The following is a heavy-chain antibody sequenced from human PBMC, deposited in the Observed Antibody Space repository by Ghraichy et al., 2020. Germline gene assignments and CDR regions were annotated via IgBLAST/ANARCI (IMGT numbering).Heavy chain of an antibody. Sequence: GGSLRLSCAASGFTFSSYSMNWVRQDPGKGLEWVSYISSSSSTIYYADSVKGRFTISRDNAKNSLYLQMNSLRDEDTAVYYCARLDYDFWSGYPNFDYWGQGTLVTVSS. V-gene: IGHV3-48*02. D-gene: IGHD3-3*01. J-gene: IGHJ4*02. CDR1: GFTFSSYS. CDR3: ARLDYDFWSGYPNFDY. CDR2: ISSSSSTI.